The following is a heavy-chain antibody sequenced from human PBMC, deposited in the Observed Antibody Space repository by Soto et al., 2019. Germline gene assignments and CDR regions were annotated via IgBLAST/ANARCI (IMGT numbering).Heavy chain of an antibody. J-gene: IGHJ4*02. V-gene: IGHV4-30-4*01. CDR1: GGSISSGDYY. CDR2: IYCSGST. Sequence: QVQLQESGPGLVKPSQTLSLTCTVSGGSISSGDYYWSWIRQPPGKGLEWIGYIYCSGSTYYNPSLKSRVTISVDTSKNQFSLKLSSVTAADTAVYYCARVAYYYDSSGYLEVDYWGQGTLVTVSS. D-gene: IGHD3-22*01. CDR3: ARVAYYYDSSGYLEVDY.